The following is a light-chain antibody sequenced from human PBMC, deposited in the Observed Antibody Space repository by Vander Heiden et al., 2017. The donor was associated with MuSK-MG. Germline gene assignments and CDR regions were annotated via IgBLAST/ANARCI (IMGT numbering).Light chain of an antibody. J-gene: IGKJ3*01. CDR1: QSISAY. V-gene: IGKV1-39*01. CDR3: QQSFTIPLT. Sequence: DIQMTQSPSSLSASVGDRVPITCRASQSISAYLNWYQQKPGKAPEVLIYAASSLQSGVPSRFTGRGSGTDFTLTISSLQPEDSATYYCQQSFTIPLTFGHGTRVDI. CDR2: AAS.